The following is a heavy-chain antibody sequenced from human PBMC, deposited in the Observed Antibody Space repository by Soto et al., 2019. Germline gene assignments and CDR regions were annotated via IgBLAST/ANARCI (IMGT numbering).Heavy chain of an antibody. CDR3: AHKGPEDWPLDY. J-gene: IGHJ4*02. CDR1: GFSLSTSGVG. D-gene: IGHD3-9*01. CDR2: IYWDDSK. Sequence: QITLKESGPTLVRPTQTLTLTCAFSGFSLSTSGVGVGWIRQPPGKALEWLAVIYWDDSKHYSPSLRSRLTIAKDTSKHQVVLTMPNMDPMDTVTYYCAHKGPEDWPLDYWGQGTLVTFSS. V-gene: IGHV2-5*02.